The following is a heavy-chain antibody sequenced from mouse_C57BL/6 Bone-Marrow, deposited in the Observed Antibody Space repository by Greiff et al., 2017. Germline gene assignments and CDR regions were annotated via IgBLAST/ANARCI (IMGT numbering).Heavy chain of an antibody. CDR2: INPNYGTT. Sequence: VQLQQSGPELVKPGASVKISCKASGYSFTDYNMNWVKQSNGKSLEWIGVINPNYGTTSYNQKFKGKATLTVDQSSSTAYMQLNSLTSEDSAVYYCASSLYCGNYVGFAYWGQGTLVTVSA. CDR3: ASSLYCGNYVGFAY. J-gene: IGHJ3*01. V-gene: IGHV1-39*01. CDR1: GYSFTDYN. D-gene: IGHD2-1*01.